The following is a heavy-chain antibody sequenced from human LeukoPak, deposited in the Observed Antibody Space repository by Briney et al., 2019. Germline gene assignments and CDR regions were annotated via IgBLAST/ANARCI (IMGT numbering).Heavy chain of an antibody. V-gene: IGHV1-69*02. CDR2: IIPILGIA. CDR1: GGTFSSYT. J-gene: IGHJ4*02. Sequence: GASVKVSCKASGGTFSSYTISWVRQAPGQGLEWIGRIIPILGIANYAQKFQGRVTITADKSTSTAYMELSSLRSEDTAVYYCARASTLATIPTLDYWGQGTLVTVSS. CDR3: ARASTLATIPTLDY. D-gene: IGHD5-24*01.